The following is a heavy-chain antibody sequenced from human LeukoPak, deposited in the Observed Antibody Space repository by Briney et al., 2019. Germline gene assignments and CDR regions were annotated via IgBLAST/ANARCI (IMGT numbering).Heavy chain of an antibody. CDR2: ISSSSVYI. D-gene: IGHD3-9*01. V-gene: IGHV3-21*01. J-gene: IGHJ4*02. CDR1: GFSFSSYR. CDR3: ARVPDILTGYDY. Sequence: GGSLRLSCAASGFSFSSYRMNWVRQAPGKGLEWVSSISSSSVYIYYADTVKGRFTISRDNAKNSLYLQMNSLRAEDTAVYYCARVPDILTGYDYWGQGTLVTVSS.